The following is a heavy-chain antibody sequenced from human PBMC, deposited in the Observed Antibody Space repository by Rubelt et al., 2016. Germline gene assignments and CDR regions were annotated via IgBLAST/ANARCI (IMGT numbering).Heavy chain of an antibody. Sequence: LGWVSRINSDGSSTSYADSVKGRFTISRDNAKNSLYLQMNSLRAEDTAVYYCARSAAMTILFDYWGQGTLVTVSS. J-gene: IGHJ4*02. CDR3: ARSAAMTILFDY. D-gene: IGHD5-18*01. V-gene: IGHV3-74*01. CDR2: INSDGSST.